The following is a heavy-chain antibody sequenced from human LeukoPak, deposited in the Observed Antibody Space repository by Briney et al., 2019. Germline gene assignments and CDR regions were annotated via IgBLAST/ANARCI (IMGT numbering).Heavy chain of an antibody. CDR1: GFTFSSYS. CDR2: ISSGSSTI. CDR3: TRVDPIAVAGDDY. J-gene: IGHJ4*02. Sequence: GGSLRLSCAASGFTFSSYSMNWVRQAPRKGLEWVSYISSGSSTIYYADSVKGRFTISRDNVKNSLYLQMDSLRVEDTAVYYCTRVDPIAVAGDDYWGQGTQVAVSS. D-gene: IGHD6-19*01. V-gene: IGHV3-48*01.